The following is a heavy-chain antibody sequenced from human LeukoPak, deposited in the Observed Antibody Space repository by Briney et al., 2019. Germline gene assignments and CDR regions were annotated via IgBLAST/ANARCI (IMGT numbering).Heavy chain of an antibody. J-gene: IGHJ4*02. V-gene: IGHV4-38-2*02. D-gene: IGHD1-26*01. CDR1: GYSISSGYY. CDR2: IYHSGST. Sequence: SETLSLTCTVSGYSISSGYYWGWIRQPPGKGLEWIGSIYHSGSTYYNPSLKSRVTISVDTSKNQFSPKLSSVSAADTAVYYCARGKGGDDYWGQGTLVTVSS. CDR3: ARGKGGDDY.